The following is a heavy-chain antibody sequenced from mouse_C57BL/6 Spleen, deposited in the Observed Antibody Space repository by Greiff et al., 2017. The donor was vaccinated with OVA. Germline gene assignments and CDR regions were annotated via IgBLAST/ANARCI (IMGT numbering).Heavy chain of an antibody. CDR3: TRRGGYYWYAMDY. J-gene: IGHJ4*01. CDR2: IDPETGGT. D-gene: IGHD2-3*01. CDR1: GYTFTDYE. V-gene: IGHV1-15*01. Sequence: QVQLQQSGAELVRPGASVTLSCKASGYTFTDYEMHWVKQTPVHGLEWIGAIDPETGGTAYNQKFKGKAILTADKSSSTAYMELRSLTSEDSAVYYCTRRGGYYWYAMDYWGQGTSVTVSS.